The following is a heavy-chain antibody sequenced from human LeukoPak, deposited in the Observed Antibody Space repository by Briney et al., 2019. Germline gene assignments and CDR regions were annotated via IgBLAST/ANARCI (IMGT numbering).Heavy chain of an antibody. J-gene: IGHJ4*02. D-gene: IGHD2-2*01. V-gene: IGHV1-18*01. CDR2: ISAYNGNT. Sequence: ASVKVSCKASGYTFTCYGISWVRQAPGQGLEWMGWISAYNGNTNYAQKLQGRVTMTTDTSTSTAYMELRSLRSDDTAVYYCARGEIVVPAAKGNFDYWGQGTLVTVSS. CDR3: ARGEIVVPAAKGNFDY. CDR1: GYTFTCYG.